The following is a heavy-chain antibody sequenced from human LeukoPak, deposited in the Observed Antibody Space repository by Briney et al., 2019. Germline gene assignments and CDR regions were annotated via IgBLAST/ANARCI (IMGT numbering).Heavy chain of an antibody. J-gene: IGHJ3*02. Sequence: GASVKVSCKASGYIFTTYFIHWVRQAPGQGLEWMGWISPNSRATSFAQKFQGRVTMTSDTSIRTAYMELSRLRSDDTAMYYCARMYDRGHDIWGQGTMVTVSS. CDR3: ARMYDRGHDI. V-gene: IGHV1-2*02. D-gene: IGHD1-14*01. CDR2: ISPNSRAT. CDR1: GYIFTTYF.